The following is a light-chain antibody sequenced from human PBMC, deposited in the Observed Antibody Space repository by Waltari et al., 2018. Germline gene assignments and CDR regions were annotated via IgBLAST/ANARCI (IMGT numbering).Light chain of an antibody. Sequence: ETVMIQSPATLSVSPGERATLSCRASQSVSNNVAWFQQTLGQAPRLLIYAASSRSTNIPGRFGGSGSGTDFTLTISSLQAEDVAVYYCQQYNEWPYTFGQGTVLEI. V-gene: IGKV3-15*01. CDR2: AAS. CDR1: QSVSNN. J-gene: IGKJ2*01. CDR3: QQYNEWPYT.